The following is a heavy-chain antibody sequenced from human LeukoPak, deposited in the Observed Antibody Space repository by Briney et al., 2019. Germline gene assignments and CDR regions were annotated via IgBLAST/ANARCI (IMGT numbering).Heavy chain of an antibody. V-gene: IGHV3-48*03. D-gene: IGHD6-6*01. CDR3: ARSGIAARPGIGY. J-gene: IGHJ4*02. CDR1: GFTFSSYE. Sequence: GGSLRLSCAASGFTFSSYEMNWVRQAPGKGLEWVSYISSSGSTIYYADSVKGRLTISRDNAKNSLYLQMNSLRAEDTAVYYCARSGIAARPGIGYWGQGTLVTVSS. CDR2: ISSSGSTI.